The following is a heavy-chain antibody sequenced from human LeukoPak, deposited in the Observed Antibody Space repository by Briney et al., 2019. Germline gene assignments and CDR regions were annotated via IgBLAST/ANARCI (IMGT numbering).Heavy chain of an antibody. CDR1: GFSLSTSGVG. Sequence: SGPTLVKPTQTLTLTCTFSGFSLSTSGVGVGWIRQPPGKALEWLALIYWDDDKRYSPSLKSRLPITKDTSKNQVVLTMTNMDPVDTATYYCAHAPTTRAPAGYWGQGTLVTVSS. V-gene: IGHV2-5*02. J-gene: IGHJ4*02. CDR2: IYWDDDK. D-gene: IGHD1-1*01. CDR3: AHAPTTRAPAGY.